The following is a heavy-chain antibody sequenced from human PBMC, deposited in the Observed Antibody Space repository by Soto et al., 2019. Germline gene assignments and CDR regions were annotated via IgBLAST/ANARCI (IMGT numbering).Heavy chain of an antibody. CDR2: IIPIFGTA. V-gene: IGHV1-69*01. CDR3: ARDSSTSSFDF. J-gene: IGHJ4*02. D-gene: IGHD6-6*01. CDR1: GGTFSSYA. Sequence: QVQLVQSGAEVKKPGSSVKVSCNASGGTFSSYAISWVRQAPGQGLEWMGGIIPIFGTANYAQKFQGRVTITADESTSTVYMELSSLRSEDTAVYYCARDSSTSSFDFWGQGTLVTVSS.